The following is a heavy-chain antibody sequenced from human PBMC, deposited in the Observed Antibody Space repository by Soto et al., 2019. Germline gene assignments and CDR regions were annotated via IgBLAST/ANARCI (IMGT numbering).Heavy chain of an antibody. Sequence: QVQLVQSGAEVKKPGSSVKVSCKASGGTFSSYAISWVRQAPGQGLEWMGGIIPIFGTANYAQKFQGRVTITADESRSTAYMELSSLRSEDTAVYYCARDSPDFWSGYYRRGPFDYWGQGTLVTVSS. CDR3: ARDSPDFWSGYYRRGPFDY. V-gene: IGHV1-69*01. CDR2: IIPIFGTA. D-gene: IGHD3-3*01. CDR1: GGTFSSYA. J-gene: IGHJ4*02.